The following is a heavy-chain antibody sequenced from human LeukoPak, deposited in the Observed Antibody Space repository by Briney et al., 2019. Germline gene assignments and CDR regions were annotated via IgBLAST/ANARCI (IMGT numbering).Heavy chain of an antibody. CDR3: ARGLAVGAAFDY. CDR2: IKQDGSEK. D-gene: IGHD1-26*01. V-gene: IGHV3-7*02. J-gene: IGHJ4*02. Sequence: PGGSLRLSCAASGFTFTSYWMSWVRQAPGKGLEWVANIKQDGSEKYYVASVKGRFTISRDNAKNTLYLQMNSLRDEDTAVYYCARGLAVGAAFDYWGQGTLVTVSS. CDR1: GFTFTSYW.